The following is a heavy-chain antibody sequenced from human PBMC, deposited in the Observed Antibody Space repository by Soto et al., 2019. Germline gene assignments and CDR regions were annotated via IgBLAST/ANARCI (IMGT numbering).Heavy chain of an antibody. V-gene: IGHV2-5*02. Sequence: QITLKESGPTLVEPTQTLTLTCAFSGFSLTTSGVGVGWVRQPPGKAMEWLAFIYWDDDKRYSPSLKTRLTIIKDTSINHVVLIMTNVDPADTATYYCAYRQDSRGRWDSGWFDPWGQGTLVTVSS. D-gene: IGHD1-26*01. CDR3: AYRQDSRGRWDSGWFDP. J-gene: IGHJ5*02. CDR2: IYWDDDK. CDR1: GFSLTTSGVG.